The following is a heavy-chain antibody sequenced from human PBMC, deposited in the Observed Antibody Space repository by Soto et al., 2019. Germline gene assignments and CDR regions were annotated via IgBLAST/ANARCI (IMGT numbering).Heavy chain of an antibody. V-gene: IGHV4-59*08. CDR1: GGSISSYY. J-gene: IGHJ6*03. Sequence: SETLSLTCTVSGGSISSYYWSWIRQPPGKGLEWIGYIYYSGSTNYNPSLKSRVTISVDTSKNQFSLKLSSVTAADTAVYYCARHGSVYYYYYMDVWGKGTTVTVSS. CDR3: ARHGSVYYYYYMDV. D-gene: IGHD5-12*01. CDR2: IYYSGST.